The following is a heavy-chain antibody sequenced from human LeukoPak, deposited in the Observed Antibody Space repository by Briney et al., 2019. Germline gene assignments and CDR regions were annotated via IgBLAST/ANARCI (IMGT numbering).Heavy chain of an antibody. CDR3: ARVPLPAATYFDY. CDR2: IIPIFGTA. CDR1: GGTFSSYA. D-gene: IGHD2-2*01. J-gene: IGHJ4*02. Sequence: SVKVSCKASGGTFSSYAISWVRQAPGQGLEWMGGIIPIFGTANYAQKFQGRVTITTDESTSTAYMELSSLRSEDTAVYYCARVPLPAATYFDYWGQGTLVTVSS. V-gene: IGHV1-69*05.